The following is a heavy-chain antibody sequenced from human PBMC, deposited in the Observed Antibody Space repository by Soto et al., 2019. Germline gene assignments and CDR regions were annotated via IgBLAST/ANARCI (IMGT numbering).Heavy chain of an antibody. Sequence: GASVKVSCKASGYTFTGYYMHWVRQAPGQGLEWMGWINPNSGGTNYAQKFQGWVTMTRDTSISTAYMELSRLRSDDTAVYYCARAEYSGYEVDYWGQGTLVTVSS. CDR3: ARAEYSGYEVDY. D-gene: IGHD5-12*01. J-gene: IGHJ4*02. CDR1: GYTFTGYY. V-gene: IGHV1-2*04. CDR2: INPNSGGT.